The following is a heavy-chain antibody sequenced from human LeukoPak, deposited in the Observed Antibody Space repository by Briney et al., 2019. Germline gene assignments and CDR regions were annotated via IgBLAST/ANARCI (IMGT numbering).Heavy chain of an antibody. CDR1: GFSVRNYY. CDR2: IRGSGET. D-gene: IGHD1-26*01. V-gene: IGHV3-66*03. CDR3: ARDRAATQGWVEFDP. Sequence: GGSLRLSCAVSGFSVRNYYMNWLRQAPVKGLEWVSLIRGSGETVYADSVKGRFTISRDDSKNTVYLQMNSLRLDDTAVYFCARDRAATQGWVEFDPWGRGTLVTVSS. J-gene: IGHJ5*02.